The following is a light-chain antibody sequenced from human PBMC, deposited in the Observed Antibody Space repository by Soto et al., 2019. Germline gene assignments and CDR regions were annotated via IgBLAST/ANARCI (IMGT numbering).Light chain of an antibody. Sequence: QSVLTQPPSASGTPGQRVTISCSGSSSNIGRNTANWYQQLPGTAPKLLIYNNNQRPSGVPDRFSGSKSGTSASLAISGLQSDHDDDSYCAAWDDSLHGYVFGTGTKLTVL. V-gene: IGLV1-44*01. CDR2: NNN. CDR3: AAWDDSLHGYV. CDR1: SSNIGRNT. J-gene: IGLJ1*01.